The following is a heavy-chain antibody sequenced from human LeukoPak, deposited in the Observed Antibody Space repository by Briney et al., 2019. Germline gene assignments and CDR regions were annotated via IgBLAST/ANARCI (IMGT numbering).Heavy chain of an antibody. CDR1: GGSFSGYY. CDR3: ARGFGWFDP. CDR2: INHSGST. D-gene: IGHD3-10*01. V-gene: IGHV4-34*01. J-gene: IGHJ5*02. Sequence: SETLSLTCAVYGGSFSGYYWSWIRQPPGKGLEWIGEINHSGSTNYNPSLKSRVTISEDTSKNQFSLKLSSVTAADTAVYYCARGFGWFDPWGQGTLVTVSS.